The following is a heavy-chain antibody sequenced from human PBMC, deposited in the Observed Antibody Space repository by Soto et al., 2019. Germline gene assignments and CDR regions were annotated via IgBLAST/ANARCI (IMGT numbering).Heavy chain of an antibody. CDR2: IGEGGVSR. D-gene: IGHD3-10*01. V-gene: IGHV3-23*01. J-gene: IGHJ6*02. CDR3: ARDSVTRVSSDIPGMDV. Sequence: EARLLESGGGLVQPGGSLRLSCVASGFDFSTYAMSWVRQAPGKGLEWVSVIGEGGVSRVYADAVKGRFTISRDNSKNTLYLQMTSLRVDDTAMYYCARDSVTRVSSDIPGMDVWGQGTTVSVSS. CDR1: GFDFSTYA.